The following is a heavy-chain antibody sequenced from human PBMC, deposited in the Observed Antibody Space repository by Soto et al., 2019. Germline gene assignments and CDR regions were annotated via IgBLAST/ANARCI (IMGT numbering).Heavy chain of an antibody. CDR3: ARDLVAVAGTSLDAFDI. J-gene: IGHJ3*02. CDR2: IYTSGST. V-gene: IGHV4-59*10. D-gene: IGHD6-19*01. Sequence: QVQLQQWGAGLLKPSEPLSLTCAVYGGSISSYYWSWIRQPAGKGLEWIGRIYTSGSTNYNPSLKSRVTMSVDTSKNQFSLKLSSVTAADTAVYYCARDLVAVAGTSLDAFDIWGQGTMVTVSS. CDR1: GGSISSYY.